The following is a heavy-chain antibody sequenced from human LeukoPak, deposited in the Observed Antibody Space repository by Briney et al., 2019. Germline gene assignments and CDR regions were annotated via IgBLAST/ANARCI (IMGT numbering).Heavy chain of an antibody. V-gene: IGHV3-30*03. CDR2: ISYDGSNK. CDR3: ARGQSGYSYVDY. D-gene: IGHD5-18*01. CDR1: GFSFSSYG. J-gene: IGHJ4*02. Sequence: GGSLRLSCAASGFSFSSYGMHWVRQAPGKGLEWVAVISYDGSNKYYADSVKGRFTISRDNSKNTLYLQMGSLRAEDMAVYYCARGQSGYSYVDYWGQGTLVTVSS.